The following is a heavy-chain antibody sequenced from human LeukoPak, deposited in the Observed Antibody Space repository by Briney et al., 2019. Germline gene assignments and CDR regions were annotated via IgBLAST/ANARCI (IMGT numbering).Heavy chain of an antibody. CDR3: AREEIVVVPAAKGADYYYYYGMDV. J-gene: IGHJ6*02. CDR1: GGSISSYY. D-gene: IGHD2-2*01. Sequence: SETLSLTCTVSGGSISSYYWSWIRQPAGKGLEWIGRIYTSGSTNYNPSLKSRVTMSVDTSKNQFSLKLSSVTAADTAVYYCAREEIVVVPAAKGADYYYYYGMDVWGQGTTVTVSS. CDR2: IYTSGST. V-gene: IGHV4-4*07.